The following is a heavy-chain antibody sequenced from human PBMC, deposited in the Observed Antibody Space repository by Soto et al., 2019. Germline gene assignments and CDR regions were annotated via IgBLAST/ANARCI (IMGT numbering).Heavy chain of an antibody. J-gene: IGHJ4*02. CDR3: ARDYGGSGRFDY. V-gene: IGHV3-66*01. Sequence: PGGSQRLSCAASGFTVRSNYMSWVRQAPGKGLEWVSVIYTGGSTYYADSVKGRFTISRDNSKNTLYLQMNSLRAEDTAVYYCARDYGGSGRFDYWGQGTLVTV. D-gene: IGHD4-17*01. CDR1: GFTVRSNY. CDR2: IYTGGST.